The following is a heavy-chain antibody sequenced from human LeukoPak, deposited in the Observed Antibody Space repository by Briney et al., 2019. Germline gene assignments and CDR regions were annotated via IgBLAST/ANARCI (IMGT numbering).Heavy chain of an antibody. V-gene: IGHV4-4*09. J-gene: IGHJ5*01. D-gene: IGHD5-18*01. Sequence: PSETLSLSCTVSGGSLSGYYWTWIRQPPGKGLEWVGYIYTSDNTNYNTSLKSRLTIPAAASKNQISHTLKYVAAADTAVYFCARGSGYTAMGDLDSWGQGTLVTVSS. CDR2: IYTSDNT. CDR3: ARGSGYTAMGDLDS. CDR1: GGSLSGYY.